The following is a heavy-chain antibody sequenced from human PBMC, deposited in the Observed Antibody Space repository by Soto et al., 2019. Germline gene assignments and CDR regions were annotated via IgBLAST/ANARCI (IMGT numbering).Heavy chain of an antibody. D-gene: IGHD2-15*01. J-gene: IGHJ4*02. CDR2: IYYSGST. CDR1: GGSISSYY. V-gene: IGHV4-59*08. CDR3: ARLCPRGGSCERAFDY. Sequence: PSETLSLTCTVSGGSISSYYWSWIRQPPGKGLEWIGYIYYSGSTNYNPSLKSRVTISVDTSKNQFSLKLSSVTAADTAVYYCARLCPRGGSCERAFDYWGQGTLVTVSS.